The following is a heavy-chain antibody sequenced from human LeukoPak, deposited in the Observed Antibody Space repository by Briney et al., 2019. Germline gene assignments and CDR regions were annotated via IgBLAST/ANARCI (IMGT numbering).Heavy chain of an antibody. D-gene: IGHD3-22*01. V-gene: IGHV4-39*01. CDR1: GGSISSSSYY. CDR2: IYYSGST. CDR3: ARGYDSSGYYVPFGY. Sequence: PSETLSLTCTVSGGSISSSSYYWGWIRQPPGKGLEWIGSIYYSGSTYYNPSLKSRVTISVDTSKNQFSLKLSSVTAADTAVYYCARGYDSSGYYVPFGYWGQGTLVTVSS. J-gene: IGHJ4*02.